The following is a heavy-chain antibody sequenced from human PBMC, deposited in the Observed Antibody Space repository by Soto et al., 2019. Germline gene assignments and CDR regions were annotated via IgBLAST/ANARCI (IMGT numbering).Heavy chain of an antibody. J-gene: IGHJ3*02. CDR1: GVTVSSNY. CDR2: IYSGGST. Sequence: GGSLRLSCAASGVTVSSNYMSWVRQAPGKGLEWVSVIYSGGSTYYADSVEGRFTISRDNSKNTLYLQMNSLRAEDTAVYYCARDGQYCSGGSCYSLFAFDIWGQGTMVTVSS. D-gene: IGHD2-15*01. CDR3: ARDGQYCSGGSCYSLFAFDI. V-gene: IGHV3-66*01.